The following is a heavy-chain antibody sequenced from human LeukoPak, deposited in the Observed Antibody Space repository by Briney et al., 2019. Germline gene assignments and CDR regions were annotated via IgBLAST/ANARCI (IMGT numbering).Heavy chain of an antibody. J-gene: IGHJ3*02. Sequence: PSETLSLTCTVSGASIGSTTYYWDWFRQPPGKGLEWIGNIYDGGSTHYNPSLKSRLTMSVDTSKNHFSLRLNSVTAADTAIYYCATHRRPGSGGYENAFEIWGQGTMVTVSS. CDR2: IYDGGST. CDR3: ATHRRPGSGGYENAFEI. D-gene: IGHD5-12*01. CDR1: GASIGSTTYY. V-gene: IGHV4-39*01.